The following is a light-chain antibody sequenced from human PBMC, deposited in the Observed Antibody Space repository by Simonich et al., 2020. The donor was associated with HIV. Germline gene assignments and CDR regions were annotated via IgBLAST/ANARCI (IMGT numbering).Light chain of an antibody. V-gene: IGKV1-17*01. CDR3: LQHNSYPPT. Sequence: DIQMTQSQSSLSASVGDRVTLTGRASQVISNYLAWYQQKQGKVPNRLIYAASSLQRGVPSRFSGSGSGTEFTLTISSLQPEDFATYYCLQHNSYPPTFGRGTKVEIK. CDR2: AAS. CDR1: QVISNY. J-gene: IGKJ4*01.